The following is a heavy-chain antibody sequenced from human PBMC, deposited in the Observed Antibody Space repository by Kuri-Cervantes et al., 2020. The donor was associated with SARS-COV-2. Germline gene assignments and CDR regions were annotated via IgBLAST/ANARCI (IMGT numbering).Heavy chain of an antibody. D-gene: IGHD6-13*01. CDR3: ARGPLGVVAAGAAVYYKPMDV. Sequence: GESLKISCAASGFTFSGSAMHWVRQASGKGLEWVGRIRSKANSYATAYAASVKGRFTISRDDSKNTAYLQMNSLKTEDTAVYYCARGPLGVVAAGAAVYYKPMDVWGHGTTVTVSS. J-gene: IGHJ6*02. CDR1: GFTFSGSA. CDR2: IRSKANSYAT. V-gene: IGHV3-73*01.